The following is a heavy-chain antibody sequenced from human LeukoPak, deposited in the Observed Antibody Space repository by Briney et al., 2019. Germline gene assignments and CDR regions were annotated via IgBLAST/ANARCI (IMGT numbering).Heavy chain of an antibody. CDR3: AELGITMIGGV. Sequence: SLRLSCASCGLIFSRYVLNWLRQAAGKGLEGVSYISSSSSTIYYADAEKGLFTISRDNAKNSQYLQMNSLRAEDTAVYYCAELGITMIGGVWGKGTTVTISS. CDR1: GLIFSRYV. CDR2: ISSSSSTI. D-gene: IGHD3-10*02. J-gene: IGHJ6*04. V-gene: IGHV3-48*03.